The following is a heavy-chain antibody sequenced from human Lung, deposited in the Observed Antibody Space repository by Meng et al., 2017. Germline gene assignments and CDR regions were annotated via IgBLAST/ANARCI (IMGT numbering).Heavy chain of an antibody. CDR1: GFIFSTYW. CDR3: GRSDGYIRD. Sequence: EVQLVESGGGLVQPGGSLRLSCAASGFIFSTYWMHWARQAPGEGLVWVSHINTAGSSANYADSVKGRFTISRDNAKNTLYLQMNSLRAEDTAVYYCGRSDGYIRDWGQRALVTVSS. CDR2: INTAGSSA. J-gene: IGHJ4*02. D-gene: IGHD5-24*01. V-gene: IGHV3-74*01.